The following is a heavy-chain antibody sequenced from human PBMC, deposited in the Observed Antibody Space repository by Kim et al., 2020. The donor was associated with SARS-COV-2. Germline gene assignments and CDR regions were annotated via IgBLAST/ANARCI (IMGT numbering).Heavy chain of an antibody. V-gene: IGHV3-30-3*01. D-gene: IGHD1-26*01. Sequence: GGSLRLPCAASGFTFSSYAMHWVRQAPGKGLEWVAVISYDGSNKYYADSVKGRFTISRDNSKNTLYLQMNSLRAEDTAVYYCARDGRGEQTARTARLGYFQHWGQGTLVTVSS. CDR3: ARDGRGEQTARTARLGYFQH. J-gene: IGHJ1*01. CDR1: GFTFSSYA. CDR2: ISYDGSNK.